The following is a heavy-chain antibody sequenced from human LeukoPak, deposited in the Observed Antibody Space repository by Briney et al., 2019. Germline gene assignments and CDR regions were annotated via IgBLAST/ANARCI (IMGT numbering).Heavy chain of an antibody. CDR1: GGSISSYY. J-gene: IGHJ3*02. CDR2: IYYSGST. CDR3: ARPRGVVDAFDI. Sequence: SETLSLTCTVSGGSISSYYWSWIRQPPGKGLEWIGYIYYSGSTNYNPSLKRRVTISVDTSKNQFSLKLSSVTAADTAVYYCARPRGVVDAFDIWGQGTMVTVSS. D-gene: IGHD3-3*01. V-gene: IGHV4-59*01.